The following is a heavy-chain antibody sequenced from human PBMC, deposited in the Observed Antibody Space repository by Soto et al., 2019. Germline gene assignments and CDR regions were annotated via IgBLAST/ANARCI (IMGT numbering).Heavy chain of an antibody. V-gene: IGHV3-23*01. J-gene: IGHJ6*02. D-gene: IGHD4-17*01. CDR3: VKDKGSTVSPSDYYYNGMDV. CDR1: GLTFSNYA. Sequence: EVQLLESGGGLVQPGGSLRLSCVASGLTFSNYAMHWVRQAPGKGLEWVSGIGYGGGGTYYADSVKGRLTISRHNSKNTGYLQMSSLRAEDTAVYYCVKDKGSTVSPSDYYYNGMDVWGQGTTVTVSS. CDR2: IGYGGGGT.